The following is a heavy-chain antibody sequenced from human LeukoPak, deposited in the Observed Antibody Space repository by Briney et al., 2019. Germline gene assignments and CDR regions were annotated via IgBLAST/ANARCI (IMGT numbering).Heavy chain of an antibody. J-gene: IGHJ4*02. CDR2: INSDGSST. CDR3: ARVDPKAPGDYS. Sequence: GGSLRLSCAASEFTFSSYWMHWVRQAPGKGLVWVSRINSDGSSTKYADSVKGRFTISRDNAKNTLYVQMNNLRAEDTAVYYCARVDPKAPGDYSWGRGTLATVSS. CDR1: EFTFSSYW. D-gene: IGHD2-2*03. V-gene: IGHV3-74*03.